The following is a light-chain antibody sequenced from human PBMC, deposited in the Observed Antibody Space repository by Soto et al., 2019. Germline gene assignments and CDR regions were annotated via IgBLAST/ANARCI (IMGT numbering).Light chain of an antibody. CDR3: QQSYTGRT. Sequence: DIQMTQSPSSLSASVGDRVTITCRASQNINNYLNWYQQKPGKAPNLLIYAASSLQSGVPSRFSGSRSGTDFTLTISSQQTEDSATYYCQQSYTGRTFGQGTKVEVK. J-gene: IGKJ1*01. CDR2: AAS. CDR1: QNINNY. V-gene: IGKV1-39*01.